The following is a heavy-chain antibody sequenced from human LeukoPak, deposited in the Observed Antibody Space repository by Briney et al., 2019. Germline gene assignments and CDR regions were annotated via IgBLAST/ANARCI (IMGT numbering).Heavy chain of an antibody. V-gene: IGHV3-33*01. J-gene: IGHJ4*02. Sequence: PGGSLRLSCAASGFTFSSYGMHWVRQAPGKGLEWVAVIWYDGSNKYYADSVKGRFTISRDNSKNTLYLQMNSLRAEDTAVYYCARERRYSSSWYKVGYYFDYWGQGTLVTVSP. D-gene: IGHD6-13*01. CDR1: GFTFSSYG. CDR2: IWYDGSNK. CDR3: ARERRYSSSWYKVGYYFDY.